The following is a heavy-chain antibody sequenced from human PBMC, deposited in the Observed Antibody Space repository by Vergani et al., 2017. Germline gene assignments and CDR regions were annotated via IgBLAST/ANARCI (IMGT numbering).Heavy chain of an antibody. V-gene: IGHV3-21*01. CDR3: ARYRYYLGSGSYPYFYYYGLDV. D-gene: IGHD3-10*01. CDR2: ISSSSSYI. Sequence: EVQLVESGGGLVKRGGSLRLSCAASGFTFSSYSMNWVRQAPGKGLEWVSSISSSSSYIHYSDSLKGRFTISRDNAKSSLYLQMNSLRAEDTGVYYCARYRYYLGSGSYPYFYYYGLDVWGQGTAVTVSS. CDR1: GFTFSSYS. J-gene: IGHJ6*02.